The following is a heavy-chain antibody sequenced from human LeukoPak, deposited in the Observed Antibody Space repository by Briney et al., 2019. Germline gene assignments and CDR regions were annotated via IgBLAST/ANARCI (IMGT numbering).Heavy chain of an antibody. Sequence: ASVKVSCNVSGNTFTSHYMHWVRQAPGQGLEWMGIIKPTDGRTTYAQKFQGRLTMTRDTSTNTVYMDLSSLRFENPAVYYCVSYNNDQNWFDPGGQGTLVTVSS. CDR3: VSYNNDQNWFDP. CDR2: IKPTDGRT. D-gene: IGHD3-10*01. CDR1: GNTFTSHY. V-gene: IGHV1-46*01. J-gene: IGHJ5*02.